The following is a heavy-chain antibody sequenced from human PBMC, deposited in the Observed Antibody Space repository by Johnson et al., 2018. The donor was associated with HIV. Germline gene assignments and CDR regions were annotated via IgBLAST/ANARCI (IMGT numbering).Heavy chain of an antibody. J-gene: IGHJ3*02. CDR3: ARSIMGAGPFDI. V-gene: IGHV3-7*05. CDR2: IKQDGSEK. D-gene: IGHD2-8*01. Sequence: VQLVDSGGGLVQPGGSLRLSCAASGFIVSNYWMSWVRQAPGKGLEWVANIKQDGSEKNYVASVKGRFIISRDNAKDSLYLQMNSLRAEDTAVYYCARSIMGAGPFDIWGQGTMVSVSS. CDR1: GFIVSNYW.